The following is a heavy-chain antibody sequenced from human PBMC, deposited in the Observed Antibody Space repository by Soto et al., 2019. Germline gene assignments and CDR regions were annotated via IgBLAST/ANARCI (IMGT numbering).Heavy chain of an antibody. D-gene: IGHD3-3*01. Sequence: ASVKVSCEASGYTFTSYGISWVRQAPGQGLEWMGWISAYNGNTNYAQKLQGRVTMTTDTSTSTAYMELRSLRSDDTAVYYCARDRDFWSGYHYFDYWGQGTLVTVSS. J-gene: IGHJ4*02. CDR2: ISAYNGNT. V-gene: IGHV1-18*01. CDR1: GYTFTSYG. CDR3: ARDRDFWSGYHYFDY.